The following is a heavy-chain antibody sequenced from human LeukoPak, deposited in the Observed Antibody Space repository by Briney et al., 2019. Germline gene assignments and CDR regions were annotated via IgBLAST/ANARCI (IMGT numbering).Heavy chain of an antibody. CDR1: GGTFSSYA. D-gene: IGHD3-10*01. CDR2: IIPIFGTA. CDR3: ARPRRAYYGSGSYYRGCAFDI. Sequence: ASVKVSCKASGGTFSSYAISWVRQAPGQGLEWMGRIIPIFGTANYAQKFQGRVTITTDESTSTAYMELSSLRSEDTAVYYCARPRRAYYGSGSYYRGCAFDIWGQGTMVTVSS. J-gene: IGHJ3*02. V-gene: IGHV1-69*05.